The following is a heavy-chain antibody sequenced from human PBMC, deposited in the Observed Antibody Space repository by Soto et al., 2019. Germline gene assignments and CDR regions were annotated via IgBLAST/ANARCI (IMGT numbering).Heavy chain of an antibody. CDR3: ARDSLSNCDYAQTCWYFDL. CDR1: GITCSRFL. J-gene: IGHJ2*01. D-gene: IGHD4-17*01. V-gene: IGHV3-7*01. CDR2: ISQDGTDT. Sequence: SLRLSCGASGITCSRFLMILVRQAPGDGREWVASISQDGTDTDYVDSVKGRFAISIENPKNSLYLQMNSLRADDTAVYYCARDSLSNCDYAQTCWYFDLWGRGTRVTVSS.